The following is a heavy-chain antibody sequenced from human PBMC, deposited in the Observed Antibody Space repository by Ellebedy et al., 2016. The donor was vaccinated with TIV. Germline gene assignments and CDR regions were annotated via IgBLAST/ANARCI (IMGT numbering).Heavy chain of an antibody. V-gene: IGHV1-69*06. CDR3: AREKLRSGWYQGGFDP. J-gene: IGHJ5*02. CDR1: GGTFSSYA. D-gene: IGHD6-19*01. CDR2: IIPIFGTA. Sequence: SVKVSCXASGGTFSSYAISWVRQAPGQGLEWMGGIIPIFGTANYAQKFQGRVTITADKSTSTAYMELSSLRSADTAVYYCAREKLRSGWYQGGFDPWGQGTLVTVAS.